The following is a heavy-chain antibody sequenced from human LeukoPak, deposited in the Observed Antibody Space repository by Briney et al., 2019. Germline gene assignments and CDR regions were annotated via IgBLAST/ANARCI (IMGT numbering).Heavy chain of an antibody. D-gene: IGHD6-19*01. V-gene: IGHV3-13*01. Sequence: GGFLRLTCAASGFTFSSYDMHWVRQATGKGLEWVSAIGTAGDTYYPGSVKGRFTISRENAKNSLYLQMNSLRAGDTAVYYCARGVAVAGIWYFQHWGQGTLVTVSS. CDR2: IGTAGDT. CDR1: GFTFSSYD. J-gene: IGHJ1*01. CDR3: ARGVAVAGIWYFQH.